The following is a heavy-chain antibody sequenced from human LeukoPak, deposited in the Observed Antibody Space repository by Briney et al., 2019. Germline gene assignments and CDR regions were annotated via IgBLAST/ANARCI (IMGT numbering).Heavy chain of an antibody. D-gene: IGHD2-2*01. Sequence: GGSLRLSCAASGFSFSSYSMNWVRQAPGKGLEWVSYIIGSGSAIHYTDSVKGRFTIFRDNAKNALYLQMNSLRAEDTAVYFCARDYLYAFDYWGQGTLVTVSS. CDR2: IIGSGSAI. J-gene: IGHJ4*02. V-gene: IGHV3-48*01. CDR3: ARDYLYAFDY. CDR1: GFSFSSYS.